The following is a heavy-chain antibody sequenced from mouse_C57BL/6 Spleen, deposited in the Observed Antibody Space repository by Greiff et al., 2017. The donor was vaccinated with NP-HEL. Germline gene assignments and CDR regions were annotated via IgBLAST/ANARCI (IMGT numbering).Heavy chain of an antibody. D-gene: IGHD1-1*01. Sequence: QVQLQQPGAELVKPGASVKLSCKASGYTFTSYWMHWVKQRPGQGLEWIGMIHPNSGSTNYNEKFKSKATLTVDKSSSTAYMQLSSLTSEDSAVYYGALYYYGSSTAWFAYWGQGTLVTVSA. CDR2: IHPNSGST. CDR1: GYTFTSYW. CDR3: ALYYYGSSTAWFAY. V-gene: IGHV1-64*01. J-gene: IGHJ3*01.